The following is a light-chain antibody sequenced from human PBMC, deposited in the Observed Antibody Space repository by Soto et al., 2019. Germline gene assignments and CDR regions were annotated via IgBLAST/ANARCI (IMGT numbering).Light chain of an antibody. CDR1: QSVSSSY. CDR3: QQYCSAPPLT. J-gene: IGKJ4*01. V-gene: IGKV3-20*01. CDR2: GAS. Sequence: EIVLTQSPGTLSLSPGERATLSCRASQSVSSSYLAWYQQKPGQAPRLLIYGASSRATGIPDRFSGSGSGTDFTLTISRLEPEDFAVYYCQQYCSAPPLTFGEGTKLESK.